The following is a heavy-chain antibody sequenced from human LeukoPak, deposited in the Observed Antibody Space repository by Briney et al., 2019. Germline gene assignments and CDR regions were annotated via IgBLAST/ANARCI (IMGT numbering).Heavy chain of an antibody. CDR1: GFTFSSYI. D-gene: IGHD3-22*01. J-gene: IGHJ4*02. Sequence: GGSLRLSSAASGFTFSSYIMNWVRQAPGKGLEWVSSISSSSSYIYYADSVKGRFTISRDNAKNSLYLQMNSLRAEDTAVYYCASNYDSSNYYGFDYWGQGTLVTVSS. V-gene: IGHV3-21*01. CDR3: ASNYDSSNYYGFDY. CDR2: ISSSSSYI.